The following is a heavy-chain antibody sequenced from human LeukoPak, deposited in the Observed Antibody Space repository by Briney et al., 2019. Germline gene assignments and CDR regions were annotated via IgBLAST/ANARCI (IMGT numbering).Heavy chain of an antibody. D-gene: IGHD6-13*01. CDR2: IGGGGSST. CDR1: GFTFSSYA. CDR3: ARRLPYSSTWYYFDD. Sequence: GGSLRLSCAASGFTFSSYAMSWVRQAPGKGLEWVSTIGGGGSSTYYADSVKGRFTISRDNSKNTLYLRMNSLRAEDTAVFYCARRLPYSSTWYYFDDWGQGTLVTVSS. V-gene: IGHV3-23*01. J-gene: IGHJ4*02.